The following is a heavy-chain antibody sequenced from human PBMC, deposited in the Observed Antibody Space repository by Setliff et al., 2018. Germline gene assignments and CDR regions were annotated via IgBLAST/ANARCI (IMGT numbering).Heavy chain of an antibody. CDR2: MNPNSGNT. D-gene: IGHD4-17*01. V-gene: IGHV1-8*02. CDR3: ARDLFRTTIDDYGDYAFYGMDV. J-gene: IGHJ6*02. Sequence: ASVKVSCKASGGTFSSYDINWMRQASGQGLEWMGWMNPNSGNTGSTQKFQGRVTMTRNTSTSTAYMELSRLTSEDTAVYYCARDLFRTTIDDYGDYAFYGMDVWGQGTTVTVS. CDR1: GGTFSSYD.